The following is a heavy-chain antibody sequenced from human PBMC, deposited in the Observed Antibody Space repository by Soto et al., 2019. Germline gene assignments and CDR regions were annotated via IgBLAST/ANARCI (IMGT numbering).Heavy chain of an antibody. CDR3: AKAIAAAAVSDYYYGMDV. Sequence: GGSLRLSCAASGFTFDDYAMHWVRQAPGKGLEWVSGISWNSGSIGYADSVKGRFTISRDNAKNSLYLQMNSLRAEDTALYYCAKAIAAAAVSDYYYGMDVWGQGTTVTVSS. J-gene: IGHJ6*02. D-gene: IGHD6-13*01. CDR1: GFTFDDYA. CDR2: ISWNSGSI. V-gene: IGHV3-9*01.